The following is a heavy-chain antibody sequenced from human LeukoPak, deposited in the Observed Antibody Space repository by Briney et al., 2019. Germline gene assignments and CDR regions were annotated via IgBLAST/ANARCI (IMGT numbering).Heavy chain of an antibody. CDR1: GYTFTSCY. CDR2: INPSGGST. J-gene: IGHJ4*02. D-gene: IGHD4-23*01. V-gene: IGHV1-46*01. Sequence: ASVKVSCKASGYTFTSCYMHWVRQAPGQGLEWMGIINPSGGSTSYAQKFQGRVTMTRDTSTSTVYMELSSLRSEDTAVYYCARDYGGNSRGGYYFDYWGQGTLVTVSS. CDR3: ARDYGGNSRGGYYFDY.